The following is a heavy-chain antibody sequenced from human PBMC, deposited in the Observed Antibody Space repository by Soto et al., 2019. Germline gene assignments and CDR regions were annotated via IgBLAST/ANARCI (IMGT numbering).Heavy chain of an antibody. CDR1: GGSISSGGYY. D-gene: IGHD3-22*01. V-gene: IGHV4-31*03. Sequence: SETLSLTCTVSGGSISSGGYYWSWIRQHPGKGLEWIGYIYYSGSTYYNPSLKSRVTISVDTSKNQFSLKLSSVTAADTAVYYCARERQYYYDSSAKGWFDPWGQGTLVTVSS. CDR2: IYYSGST. CDR3: ARERQYYYDSSAKGWFDP. J-gene: IGHJ5*02.